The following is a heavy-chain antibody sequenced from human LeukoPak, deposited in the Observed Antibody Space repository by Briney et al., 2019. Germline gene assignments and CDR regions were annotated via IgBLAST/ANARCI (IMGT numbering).Heavy chain of an antibody. Sequence: ETLSLTCTVYGGSFSDYYWSWIRQPPGKGLEWVSSISGGSTYYADSVKGRFTISRDNSKNTLFLQMNSLRAEDTAVYYCAKGVSSLTFSFDYWVQGTLVTVSS. CDR2: ISGGST. V-gene: IGHV3-23*01. J-gene: IGHJ4*02. D-gene: IGHD6-13*01. CDR1: GGSFSDYY. CDR3: AKGVSSLTFSFDY.